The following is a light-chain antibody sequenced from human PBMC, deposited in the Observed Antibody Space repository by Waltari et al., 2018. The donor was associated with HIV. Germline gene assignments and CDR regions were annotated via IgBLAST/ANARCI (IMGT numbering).Light chain of an antibody. J-gene: IGKJ1*01. Sequence: VLTQSPGTLSLSPGERATLSCRASQSVNSNYLAWYQHKPVQAPRLLIYGATSRATGIPDRFRGSGSETDFTLTISRLEPEDSAVYYCQQYGRTFGQGTKVEIK. CDR2: GAT. CDR1: QSVNSNY. CDR3: QQYGRT. V-gene: IGKV3-20*01.